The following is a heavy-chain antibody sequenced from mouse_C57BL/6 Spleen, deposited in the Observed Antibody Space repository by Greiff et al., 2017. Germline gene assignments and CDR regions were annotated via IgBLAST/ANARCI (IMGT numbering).Heavy chain of an antibody. CDR2: IRNKANGYTT. J-gene: IGHJ4*01. Sequence: EVKLVESGGGLVQPGGSLSLSCAASGFTFTDYYMSWVRQPPGKALEWLGFIRNKANGYTTEYSASVKGRFTISRDNSQSILYLQMNALRAEDSATYYCARYRAYYSNYVGMDYWGQGTSVTVSS. CDR1: GFTFTDYY. V-gene: IGHV7-3*01. D-gene: IGHD2-5*01. CDR3: ARYRAYYSNYVGMDY.